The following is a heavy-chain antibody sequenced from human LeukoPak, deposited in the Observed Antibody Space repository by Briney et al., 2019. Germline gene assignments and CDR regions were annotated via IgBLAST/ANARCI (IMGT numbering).Heavy chain of an antibody. J-gene: IGHJ4*02. CDR2: ISSGGNTI. Sequence: GGSLRLSCAASGFTFSSYEMNWVRQAPGKRLEWVSYISSGGNTIYYADSVKGRFTISRDNAKDSLYLQMNSLRAEDTAVYYCAREGTAMVSFDYWGQGTLVTVSS. D-gene: IGHD5-18*01. CDR1: GFTFSSYE. V-gene: IGHV3-48*03. CDR3: AREGTAMVSFDY.